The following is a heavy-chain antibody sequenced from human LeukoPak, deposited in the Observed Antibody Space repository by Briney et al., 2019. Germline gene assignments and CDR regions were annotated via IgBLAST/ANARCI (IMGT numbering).Heavy chain of an antibody. Sequence: SVKVSCKASGGTFSSYAISWVRQAPGQGLEWMGRIIPILGIANYAQKFQGRVTITADKSTSTAYMELSSLRSEDTAVYYCARDRGEWLRRTSYFDYWGQGTLVTVSS. J-gene: IGHJ4*02. D-gene: IGHD5-12*01. V-gene: IGHV1-69*04. CDR1: GGTFSSYA. CDR3: ARDRGEWLRRTSYFDY. CDR2: IIPILGIA.